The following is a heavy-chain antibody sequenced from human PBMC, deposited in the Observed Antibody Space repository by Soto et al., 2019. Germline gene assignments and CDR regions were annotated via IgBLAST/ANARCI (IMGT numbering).Heavy chain of an antibody. D-gene: IGHD6-13*01. CDR3: ARDYSSSFYYYYGMDV. CDR1: GYTFTSYG. Sequence: SVKVSCKASGYTFTSYGISWVRQAPGQGLEWMGRAIPILGIANYAQKFQGRVTITADKSTRTAYMELSSLRSEDTAVYYCARDYSSSFYYYYGMDVWGQGTTVTVSS. CDR2: AIPILGIA. J-gene: IGHJ6*02. V-gene: IGHV1-69*04.